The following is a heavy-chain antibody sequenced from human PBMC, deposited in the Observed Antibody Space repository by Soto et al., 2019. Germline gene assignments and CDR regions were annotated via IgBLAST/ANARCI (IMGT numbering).Heavy chain of an antibody. CDR3: ARMGHYYDSSGYKTSAFDI. J-gene: IGHJ3*02. D-gene: IGHD3-22*01. CDR2: ISAYNGNT. V-gene: IGHV1-18*01. Sequence: GASVKVSCKASGYTFTSYVISWVRHAPGQGLEWMGWISAYNGNTNYAQKLQGRVTMTTDTSTSTAYMELRSLRSDDTAVYYCARMGHYYDSSGYKTSAFDICCQGTMVTVS. CDR1: GYTFTSYV.